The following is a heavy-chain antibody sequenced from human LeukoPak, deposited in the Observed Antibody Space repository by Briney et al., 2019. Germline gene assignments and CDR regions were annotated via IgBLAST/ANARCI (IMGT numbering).Heavy chain of an antibody. CDR3: AGGNYDFWSGYLVRFDY. V-gene: IGHV4-34*01. D-gene: IGHD3-3*01. Sequence: PSETLSLTCAVYGGSFSGYYWSWIRQPPGKGLEWIGEINHSGSTNYNPSLKSRVTISVDTSKNQFSLKLSSVTAADTAVYYCAGGNYDFWSGYLVRFDYWGQGTLVTVSS. CDR1: GGSFSGYY. J-gene: IGHJ4*02. CDR2: INHSGST.